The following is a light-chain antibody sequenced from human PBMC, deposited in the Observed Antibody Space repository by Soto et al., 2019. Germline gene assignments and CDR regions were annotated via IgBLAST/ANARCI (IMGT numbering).Light chain of an antibody. V-gene: IGKV3-20*01. CDR2: GAS. CDR3: QQYGSSPFS. J-gene: IGKJ3*01. CDR1: QSVSSSY. Sequence: EIVLRQSPGTLSLSTGESAILSCRASQSVSSSYLAWYQQKHGQAPRLLIYGASSRATGIPDRFSGSGYGTGCTLTISRLEPEGFEVYYYQQYGSSPFSFSPGTKVDIK.